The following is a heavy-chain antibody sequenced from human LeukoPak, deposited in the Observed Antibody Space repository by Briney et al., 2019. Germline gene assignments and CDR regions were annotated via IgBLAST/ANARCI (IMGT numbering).Heavy chain of an antibody. CDR3: ATSSDAPANM. J-gene: IGHJ4*02. CDR1: GFTFSAYW. D-gene: IGHD2-2*01. Sequence: PGGSLRLSCAVSGFTFSAYWMSWVRQAPGKGLEWVANIKQDGSAKFYVDSVKGRFTISRDNAKNSLYLQMNSLRAEDTGVYYCATSSDAPANMWGQGTLVTASS. CDR2: IKQDGSAK. V-gene: IGHV3-7*01.